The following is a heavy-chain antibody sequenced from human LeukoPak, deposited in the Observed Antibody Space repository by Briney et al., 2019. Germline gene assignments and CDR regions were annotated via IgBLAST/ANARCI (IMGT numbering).Heavy chain of an antibody. V-gene: IGHV5-51*01. D-gene: IGHD3-22*01. CDR2: VYPGDSDT. CDR1: GYSFSNFW. Sequence: GESLKISCKASGYSFSNFWIGWVRQMPGKGLEWMGIVYPGDSDTRYSPSFQDQVIISVDESISTAYLQWSSLKASDTAMYYCARHKYYYDSSGYVPLDFWGQGTQVTVSS. J-gene: IGHJ4*02. CDR3: ARHKYYYDSSGYVPLDF.